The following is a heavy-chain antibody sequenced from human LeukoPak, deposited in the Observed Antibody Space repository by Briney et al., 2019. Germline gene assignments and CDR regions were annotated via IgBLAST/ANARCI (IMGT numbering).Heavy chain of an antibody. J-gene: IGHJ4*02. V-gene: IGHV3-30*18. CDR1: GFTFNTYG. D-gene: IGHD2-21*02. Sequence: PGRSLRLSRAASGFTFNTYGMHWVRQAPGKGLEWVAVIGFDGTNKFYAESMEGRFTISRDNSRNTLYLQLNSLRPEDTAVYYCAKDQGDDGDYFDYWGQGTLVTVSS. CDR2: IGFDGTNK. CDR3: AKDQGDDGDYFDY.